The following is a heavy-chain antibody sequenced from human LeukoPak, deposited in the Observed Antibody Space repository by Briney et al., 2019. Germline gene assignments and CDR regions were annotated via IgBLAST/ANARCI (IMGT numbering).Heavy chain of an antibody. Sequence: PGGSLRLSCAVSGFSVTSNYMTWVRQPPGKGPQWVSVIYRGGTASYEDSVKGRFTISRDNSRNTVYLQMDRLRVEDTAVYYCAGPSFYGDYPLDYWGQGTLVTVSS. CDR1: GFSVTSNY. CDR2: IYRGGTA. CDR3: AGPSFYGDYPLDY. V-gene: IGHV3-53*01. D-gene: IGHD4-17*01. J-gene: IGHJ4*02.